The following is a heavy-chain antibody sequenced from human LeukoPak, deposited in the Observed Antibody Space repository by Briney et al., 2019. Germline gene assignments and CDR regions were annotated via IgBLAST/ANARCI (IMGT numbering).Heavy chain of an antibody. Sequence: PSETLSLTCTVSGGSISSSSYYWGWIRQPPGKGLEWIGSIYYSGSTYYNPSLKSRVTVSVDTSKNQFSLKLSSVTAADTAVYYCATVPITMVRGVIIFDAFDIWGQGTMVTVSS. CDR2: IYYSGST. CDR3: ATVPITMVRGVIIFDAFDI. D-gene: IGHD3-10*01. V-gene: IGHV4-39*07. J-gene: IGHJ3*02. CDR1: GGSISSSSYY.